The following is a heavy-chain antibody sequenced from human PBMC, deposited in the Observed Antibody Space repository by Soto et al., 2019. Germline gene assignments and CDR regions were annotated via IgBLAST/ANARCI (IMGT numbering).Heavy chain of an antibody. CDR2: VIPMFGTT. V-gene: IGHV1-69*01. CDR1: GGTCNSYA. CDR3: AIYYPSGYSYTLDV. Sequence: QVQLVQSGAEVKKPGSSVKVSCKASGGTCNSYAIAWVRQAPGQGLEWMGGVIPMFGTTNYAQKFQGRVSMTADDSTSTAPTVLSSLRSEDTANYYCAIYYPSGYSYTLDVWGQGNTVTVPS. J-gene: IGHJ6*02. D-gene: IGHD3-16*01.